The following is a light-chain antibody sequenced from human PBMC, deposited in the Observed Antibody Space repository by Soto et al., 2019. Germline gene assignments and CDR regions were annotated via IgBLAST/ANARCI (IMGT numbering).Light chain of an antibody. CDR1: SSDVGGYDY. Sequence: QSALTQPASVSGSPGLSISISCTGTSSDVGGYDYVSWYQQHPGKAPKLMVYEVSQRPSGVSNRFSGSKSGNTASLAISGVQADDEADYYCASDTNSGPFYVFGTGTKVTVL. J-gene: IGLJ1*01. V-gene: IGLV2-14*01. CDR3: ASDTNSGPFYV. CDR2: EVS.